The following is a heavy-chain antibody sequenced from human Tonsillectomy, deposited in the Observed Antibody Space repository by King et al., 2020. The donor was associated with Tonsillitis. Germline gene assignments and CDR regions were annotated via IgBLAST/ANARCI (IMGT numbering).Heavy chain of an antibody. CDR1: CGSISSSSYY. V-gene: IGHV4-39*01. D-gene: IGHD1-20*01. J-gene: IGHJ4*02. CDR2: IYYSGST. CDR3: ARSRPRITGTIFDY. Sequence: LQLQESGPGLVKPSETLSLTCTVSCGSISSSSYYWGWIRQPPGKGLEWIGSIYYSGSTYYNPSLKSRGTISVETSKNQFSLKLSSVTAADTAVYYCARSRPRITGTIFDYWGQGTLVTVSS.